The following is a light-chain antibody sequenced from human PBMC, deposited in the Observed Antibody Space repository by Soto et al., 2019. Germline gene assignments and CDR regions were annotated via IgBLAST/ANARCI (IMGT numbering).Light chain of an antibody. CDR3: LQDYNYPIT. CDR1: QGIRND. V-gene: IGKV1-6*01. CDR2: AAS. Sequence: AIQMTQSPSSLSASVGDRVTITCRASQGIRNDLGWYQQRPGKAPKLLIYAASSLQSGVPSRFSGSGSGTDFSLIISSLQPEDFATYYCLQDYNYPITFGQGTRLEIK. J-gene: IGKJ5*01.